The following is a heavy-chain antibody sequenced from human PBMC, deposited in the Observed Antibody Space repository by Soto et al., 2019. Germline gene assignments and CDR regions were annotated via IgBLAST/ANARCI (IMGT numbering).Heavy chain of an antibody. CDR2: ISSSGSTI. Sequence: EVQLVESGGGLVQPGGSLRLSCAASGFTFSSYEMNWVRQAPGKGLEWVSYISSSGSTIYYADSVKGRFTISRDNAKNSLYLQMNSLRAEDTAVYYCAGAFYGSGSWGGESFDYWGQGTLVTVSS. CDR3: AGAFYGSGSWGGESFDY. J-gene: IGHJ4*02. CDR1: GFTFSSYE. D-gene: IGHD3-10*01. V-gene: IGHV3-48*03.